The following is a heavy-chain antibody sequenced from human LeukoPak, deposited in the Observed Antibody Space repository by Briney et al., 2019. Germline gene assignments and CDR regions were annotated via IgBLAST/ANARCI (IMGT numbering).Heavy chain of an antibody. CDR3: ANSEYSHSSRDLNDY. Sequence: GGSLRLSCAASGFTLSSYWMSWVRQAPGKGLEWVSAISGSGGSTYYADSVKGRFTISRDNAKSSLFLQMYSLRAEDTAVYYCANSEYSHSSRDLNDYWGQGTLVIVSS. J-gene: IGHJ4*02. V-gene: IGHV3-23*01. CDR1: GFTLSSYW. D-gene: IGHD6-6*01. CDR2: ISGSGGST.